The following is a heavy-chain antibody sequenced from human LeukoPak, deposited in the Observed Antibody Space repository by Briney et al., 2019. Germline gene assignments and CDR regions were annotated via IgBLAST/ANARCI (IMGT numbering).Heavy chain of an antibody. CDR2: ISSSSSYI. J-gene: IGHJ4*02. CDR3: AREIVEYDSSGYYSYFDY. D-gene: IGHD3-22*01. CDR1: GFTFEDFG. V-gene: IGHV3-21*01. Sequence: GGSLRLSCEGSGFTFEDFGMSWVRQAPGKGLEWVSSISSSSSYIYYADSVKGRFTISRDNAKNSLYLQMNSLRAEDTAVYYCAREIVEYDSSGYYSYFDYWGQGTLVTVSS.